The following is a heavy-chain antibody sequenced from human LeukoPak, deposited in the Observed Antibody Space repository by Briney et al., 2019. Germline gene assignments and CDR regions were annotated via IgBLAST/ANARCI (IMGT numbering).Heavy chain of an antibody. CDR3: ARQKRETTMVTFDY. D-gene: IGHD5-18*01. CDR1: GYSFTSYW. CDR2: IYPSDSDT. J-gene: IGHJ4*02. V-gene: IGHV5-51*01. Sequence: GESLQIPCKGSGYSFTSYWIGWVRQMPGKGLEWMGIIYPSDSDTRYSPSFQGQVTISVDKSISTAYLQWSSLKASDTAIYYCARQKRETTMVTFDYWGQGTLVTVSS.